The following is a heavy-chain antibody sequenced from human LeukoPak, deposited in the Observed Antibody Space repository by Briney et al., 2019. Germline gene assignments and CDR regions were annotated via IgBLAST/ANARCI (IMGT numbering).Heavy chain of an antibody. CDR1: GYTFTSYG. CDR3: ARDGLMTIGVVVIAPFNYYYYYGMDV. D-gene: IGHD2-2*01. J-gene: IGHJ6*02. CDR2: ISAYNGNT. V-gene: IGHV1-18*01. Sequence: ASVKVSCKASGYTFTSYGISWVRQAPGQGLEWMGWISAYNGNTNYAQKLQGRVTMTTDTSTSTAYMELRSLRSDDTAVYYCARDGLMTIGVVVIAPFNYYYYYGMDVWGQGTTVTVSS.